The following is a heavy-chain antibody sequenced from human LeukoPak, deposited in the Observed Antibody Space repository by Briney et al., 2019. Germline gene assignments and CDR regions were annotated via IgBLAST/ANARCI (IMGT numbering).Heavy chain of an antibody. CDR3: ARGSEAAVFDY. D-gene: IGHD6-13*01. CDR1: GGSISSYY. V-gene: IGHV4-59*01. Sequence: PSETLSLTCTVSGGSISSYYWSWIGQPPGKGLEWIGYIYYSGSTNYNPSLKSRVTISVDTSKNQFSLKLSSVTAADTAVYYCARGSEAAVFDYWGQGTLVTVSS. J-gene: IGHJ4*02. CDR2: IYYSGST.